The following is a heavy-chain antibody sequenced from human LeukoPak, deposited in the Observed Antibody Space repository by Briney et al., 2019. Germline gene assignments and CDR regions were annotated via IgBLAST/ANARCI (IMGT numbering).Heavy chain of an antibody. V-gene: IGHV4-39*07. D-gene: IGHD6-19*01. J-gene: IGHJ3*02. CDR2: IYYSGST. CDR1: VGSISSSSYY. Sequence: PSETLSLTCTVSVGSISSSSYYWGWIRQPPGKGLEWIGSIYYSGSTYYNPSIKSRVTISVDTSKNQFFLKLSSVTAADTVVYYYAREGWQWLVHAFDIWGQGTMVTVSS. CDR3: AREGWQWLVHAFDI.